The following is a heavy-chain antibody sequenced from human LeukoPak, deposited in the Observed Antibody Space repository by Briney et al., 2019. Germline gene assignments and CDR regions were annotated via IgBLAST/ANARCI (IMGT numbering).Heavy chain of an antibody. CDR1: GFTFSDYY. Sequence: PGGSLRLSCAASGFTFSDYYMSWIRQAPGKGLEWVALISYDGNNKYYADAVKGRFTISRDNSKNTLYLQMSSLRTEDTAMYYCAPDEGGDYVGLDYWGRGTLVTVSS. J-gene: IGHJ4*02. D-gene: IGHD4-17*01. CDR3: APDEGGDYVGLDY. CDR2: ISYDGNNK. V-gene: IGHV3-30*03.